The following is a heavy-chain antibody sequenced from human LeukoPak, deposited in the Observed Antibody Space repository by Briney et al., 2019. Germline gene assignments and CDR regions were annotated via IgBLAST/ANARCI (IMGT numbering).Heavy chain of an antibody. D-gene: IGHD3-16*01. Sequence: SETLSLTCAVSGGSISSGSYSWGWIRQPPGKGLEWIGYIYPRGSTYYNPSLKSRVILSLDKSANQFSLNLSSVTAADTAVYYGASFSLRALGNYLDFWGQGTLVTVSS. V-gene: IGHV4-30-2*01. CDR1: GGSISSGSYS. CDR3: ASFSLRALGNYLDF. J-gene: IGHJ4*02. CDR2: IYPRGST.